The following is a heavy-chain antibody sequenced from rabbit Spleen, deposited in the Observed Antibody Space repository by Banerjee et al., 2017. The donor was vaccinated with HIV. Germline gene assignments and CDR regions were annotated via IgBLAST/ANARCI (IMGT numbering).Heavy chain of an antibody. V-gene: IGHV1S40*01. CDR1: GVSFSYSSY. Sequence: QSLEESGGDLVKPGASLTLTCTASGVSFSYSSYICWVRQAPGKGLEWIACIDAGSSGFTYFATWAKGRFTISKTSSTTVTLQMTRPTAADTATYFCARDTSSSFSSYGMDLWGPGTLVTVS. CDR3: ARDTSSSFSSYGMDL. CDR2: IDAGSSGFT. D-gene: IGHD1-1*01. J-gene: IGHJ6*01.